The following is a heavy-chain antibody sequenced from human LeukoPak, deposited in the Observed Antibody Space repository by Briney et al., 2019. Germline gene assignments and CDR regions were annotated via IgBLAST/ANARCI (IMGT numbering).Heavy chain of an antibody. CDR3: AKETGYSGYDYGDY. V-gene: IGHV3-23*01. CDR2: ISGSGGRT. Sequence: TGGSLRLSCVASGFTFNSYNINWVRQAPGKGLEWVATISGSGGRTFHADSVKGRFTISRDNSKNTLYRQMNSLRAEDTAVYYWAKETGYSGYDYGDYWGQGTLVTVSS. CDR1: GFTFNSYN. D-gene: IGHD5-12*01. J-gene: IGHJ4*02.